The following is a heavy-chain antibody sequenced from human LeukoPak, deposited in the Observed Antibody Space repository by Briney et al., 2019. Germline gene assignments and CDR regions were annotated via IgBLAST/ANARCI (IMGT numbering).Heavy chain of an antibody. Sequence: GGSLRLSCAASGFTFSSYWMHWVRQDPGKGLVWVSYIRGDGTSTSYADSVKGRFTISRDNAKNTLYLQMNSLRVEDTAVYYCARVGGVGGRAFDMWGQGTMVTVSS. CDR2: IRGDGTST. J-gene: IGHJ3*02. V-gene: IGHV3-74*01. CDR3: ARVGGVGGRAFDM. CDR1: GFTFSSYW. D-gene: IGHD1-26*01.